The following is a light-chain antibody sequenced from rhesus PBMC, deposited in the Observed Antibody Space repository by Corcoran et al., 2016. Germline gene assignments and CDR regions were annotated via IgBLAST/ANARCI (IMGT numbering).Light chain of an antibody. CDR3: QQYNTYPYS. CDR2: YAS. CDR1: QDISNY. V-gene: IGKV1S14*01. Sequence: DIQMTQSPSSLSASVGDTVTITCRASQDISNYLAWYQQKPGKAPKPLISYASNLESGDPARFSGSGSGPDFTLTISSLQPEDFAIYYCQQYNTYPYSFGQGTKVEIK. J-gene: IGKJ2*01.